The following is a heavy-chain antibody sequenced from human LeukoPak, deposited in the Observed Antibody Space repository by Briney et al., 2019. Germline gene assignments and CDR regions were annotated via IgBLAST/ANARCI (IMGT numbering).Heavy chain of an antibody. Sequence: PGGSLRLSCAASGFTFSSFSMNWVRQAPGKGLEWVSSISSSSSYKYYADSVKGRFTISRDSAKNSLYLQMNSLRAEDTAVYYCARDQICLASYCSRTFDYWGQGTLVTVSS. D-gene: IGHD2-2*01. CDR1: GFTFSSFS. CDR2: ISSSSSYK. V-gene: IGHV3-21*01. CDR3: ARDQICLASYCSRTFDY. J-gene: IGHJ4*02.